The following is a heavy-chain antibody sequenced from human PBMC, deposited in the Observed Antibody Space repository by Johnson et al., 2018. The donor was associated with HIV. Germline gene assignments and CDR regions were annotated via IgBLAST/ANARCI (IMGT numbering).Heavy chain of an antibody. V-gene: IGHV3-30*02. CDR3: GRPSLPWGIDAFDI. CDR2: IGFDGTKS. Sequence: VLVVALGGGVVQPGGSLRLSCAASGFTFRSYGMHWVRQAPGKGLEWVAFIGFDGTKSYYEDSLKGRFPIPSDIYKKTLNLQMNSLRPEDTAVYYCGRPSLPWGIDAFDIWGQGAMVTVSS. J-gene: IGHJ3*02. CDR1: GFTFRSYG. D-gene: IGHD3-16*01.